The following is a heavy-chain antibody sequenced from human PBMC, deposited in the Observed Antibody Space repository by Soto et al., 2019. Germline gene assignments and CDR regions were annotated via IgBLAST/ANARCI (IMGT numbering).Heavy chain of an antibody. CDR1: GYTFTTHG. CDR2: VRGDNGHT. J-gene: IGHJ5*02. Sequence: QVQLVQSGAEVKKPGASVKVSCKASGYTFTTHGISWVRQVPGQGLEWLGWVRGDNGHTNYAQSLQGRVTMTTDTSTNTAYMGLRSMRSDDTAVYYCARVLGYCRSGTCYREWFDPWGQGTLVTVSS. D-gene: IGHD2-15*01. CDR3: ARVLGYCRSGTCYREWFDP. V-gene: IGHV1-18*01.